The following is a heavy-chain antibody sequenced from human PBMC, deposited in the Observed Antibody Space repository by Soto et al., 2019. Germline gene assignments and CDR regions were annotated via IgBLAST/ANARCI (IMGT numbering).Heavy chain of an antibody. CDR3: TTELTPWSPDWWFDP. D-gene: IGHD3-9*01. CDR2: TKSKTDGGTT. CDR1: GFTFSNAW. Sequence: GGSLRLSCAASGFTFSNAWMSWVRQAPGKGLEWVGRTKSKTDGGTTDYAAPVKGRFTISRDDSKNTLYLQMNSLKTEDTAVYYCTTELTPWSPDWWFDPWGQGTLVTVSS. J-gene: IGHJ5*02. V-gene: IGHV3-15*01.